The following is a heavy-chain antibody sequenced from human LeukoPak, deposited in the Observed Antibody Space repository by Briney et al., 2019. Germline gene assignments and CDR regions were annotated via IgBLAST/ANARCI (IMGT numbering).Heavy chain of an antibody. D-gene: IGHD3-22*01. CDR3: ARDGITMIVPGY. J-gene: IGHJ4*02. Sequence: PSQTLSLTCTFSGGSISSGGYYGSWIRQHPGEGLEWIGYIYDSGSTYYHPSLKSRVTISVDTSKNQFSLKLSSVTAADTAEYYCARDGITMIVPGYWGQPTLATASS. V-gene: IGHV4-31*03. CDR2: IYDSGST. CDR1: GGSISSGGYY.